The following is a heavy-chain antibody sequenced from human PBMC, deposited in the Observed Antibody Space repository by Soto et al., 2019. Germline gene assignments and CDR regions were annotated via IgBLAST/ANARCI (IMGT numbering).Heavy chain of an antibody. Sequence: GGSLRLSCAAAGFTFSSYAMHWVRQAPGKGLEWVAVISYDGSNKNYADSVKGRFTISRDNSKNTLYLQMNSLRAEDTAVYYCARGYDFWSGYYYPYGMDVWGQGTTVTVSS. D-gene: IGHD3-3*01. CDR2: ISYDGSNK. CDR3: ARGYDFWSGYYYPYGMDV. J-gene: IGHJ6*02. V-gene: IGHV3-30-3*01. CDR1: GFTFSSYA.